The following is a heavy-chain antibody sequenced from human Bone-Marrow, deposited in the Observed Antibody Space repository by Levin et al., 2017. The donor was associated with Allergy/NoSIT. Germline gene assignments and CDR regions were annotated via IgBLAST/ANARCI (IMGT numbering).Heavy chain of an antibody. CDR3: ARCSEGTTGTTEYYYYYYRDV. Sequence: PGGSLRLSCKGSGYSSTSYWIGWVRQIPGKGLEWMGIIYPGDSDTRYSPSFQGQVTISADKSISTAYLQWSSLEASDTGMYYGARCSEGTTGTTEYYYYYYRDVWGKGTTVTVSS. CDR1: GYSSTSYW. J-gene: IGHJ6*03. D-gene: IGHD1-1*01. CDR2: IYPGDSDT. V-gene: IGHV5-51*01.